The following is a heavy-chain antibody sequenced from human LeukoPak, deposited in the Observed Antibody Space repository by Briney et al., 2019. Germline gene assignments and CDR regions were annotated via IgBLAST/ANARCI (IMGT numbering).Heavy chain of an antibody. CDR3: AKENIQWELLKGSDY. CDR1: GFTFSSYG. J-gene: IGHJ4*02. D-gene: IGHD1-26*01. V-gene: IGHV3-30*02. Sequence: GGSLRLSCAASGFTFSSYGMHWVRQAPGKGLEWVAFIRYDGSNRYYADSVKGRFTISRDNSKNTLYLQMNSLRAEDTAVYYCAKENIQWELLKGSDYWGQGTLVTVPS. CDR2: IRYDGSNR.